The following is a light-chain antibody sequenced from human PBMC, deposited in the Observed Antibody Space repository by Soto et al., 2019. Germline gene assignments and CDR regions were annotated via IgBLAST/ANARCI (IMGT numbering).Light chain of an antibody. CDR3: QQYNTYSWT. CDR1: QSISSW. Sequence: DIQMTQSPSTLSASVGDRVTITCRASQSISSWLAWYLQKPGKAPKLLIYDASSLERGVPSRFSGSGSGTEFTLTISSLQPDDFATYYCQQYNTYSWTFGQGTKVEIK. J-gene: IGKJ1*01. V-gene: IGKV1-5*01. CDR2: DAS.